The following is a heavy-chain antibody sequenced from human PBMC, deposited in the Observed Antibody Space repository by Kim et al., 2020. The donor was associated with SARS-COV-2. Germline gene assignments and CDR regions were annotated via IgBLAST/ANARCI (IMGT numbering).Heavy chain of an antibody. Sequence: GGSLRLSCTASEFTFSNFAMSWVRQAPGEGLEWVSIISGSGGSRYYADSVKGRFTISRDNSKNTVYLQMDSLRAEDTAVYYCAKAPRGGDILTGFDYWG. CDR3: AKAPRGGDILTGFDY. V-gene: IGHV3-23*01. D-gene: IGHD3-9*01. CDR2: ISGSGGSR. CDR1: EFTFSNFA. J-gene: IGHJ4*01.